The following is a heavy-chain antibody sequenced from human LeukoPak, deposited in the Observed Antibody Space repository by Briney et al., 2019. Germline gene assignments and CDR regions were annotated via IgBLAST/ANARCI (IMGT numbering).Heavy chain of an antibody. CDR3: ARGGHGDYVVDY. Sequence: GASVKVSCKASGYTFTGYYMHWVRQAPGQGLEWMGWMNPNSGNTGYAQKFQGRVTITRNTSISTAYMELSSLRSEDTAVYYCARGGHGDYVVDYWGQGTLVTVSS. J-gene: IGHJ4*02. CDR1: GYTFTGYY. D-gene: IGHD4-17*01. CDR2: MNPNSGNT. V-gene: IGHV1-8*03.